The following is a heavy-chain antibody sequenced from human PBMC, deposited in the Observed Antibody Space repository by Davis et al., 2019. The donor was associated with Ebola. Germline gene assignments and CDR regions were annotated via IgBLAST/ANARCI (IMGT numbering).Heavy chain of an antibody. CDR2: INPNSGGT. J-gene: IGHJ4*02. CDR3: ARDGGSCRGGSCQGYFDY. D-gene: IGHD2-15*01. Sequence: AASVKVSCKASGYTFIDYYIHWVRQAPGQGLEWMGWINPNSGGTNYAQKFQGRVTMTRDTSISTAYMELNRLTSDDTAVYYCARDGGSCRGGSCQGYFDYWGQGTLVTVSS. V-gene: IGHV1-2*02. CDR1: GYTFIDYY.